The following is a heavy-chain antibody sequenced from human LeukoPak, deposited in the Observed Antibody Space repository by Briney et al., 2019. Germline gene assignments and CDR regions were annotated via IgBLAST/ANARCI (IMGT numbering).Heavy chain of an antibody. CDR2: ISSSSSTI. D-gene: IGHD4-17*01. CDR1: GFTFSSYS. CDR3: ARDLSEFYGEPRMDV. Sequence: PGGSLRLSCAASGFTFSSYSMNWVRQAPGKGLEWVSYISSSSSTIYYADSVKGRFTISRDNAKNSLYLQMNSLRAEDTAVYYCARDLSEFYGEPRMDVWGKGTTVTISS. J-gene: IGHJ6*04. V-gene: IGHV3-48*01.